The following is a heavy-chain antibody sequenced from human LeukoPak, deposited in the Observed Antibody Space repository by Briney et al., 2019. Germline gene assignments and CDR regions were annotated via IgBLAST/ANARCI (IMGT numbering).Heavy chain of an antibody. CDR3: TRHQTNFYGSGAPFDP. CDR1: GGSITTTYY. V-gene: IGHV4-39*01. J-gene: IGHJ5*02. Sequence: SETLSLTCSVSGGSITTTYYWSWIRQPPGGGRGGVSSLYHSGNSNYNPSLESRVTMSVDTSKNQFSLQLTSMTAADTAIYYCTRHQTNFYGSGAPFDPWGQGTLVTVSS. CDR2: LYHSGNS. D-gene: IGHD3-10*01.